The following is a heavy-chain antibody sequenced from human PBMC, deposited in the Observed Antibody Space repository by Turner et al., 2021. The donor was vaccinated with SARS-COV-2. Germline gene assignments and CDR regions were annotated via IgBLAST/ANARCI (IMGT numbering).Heavy chain of an antibody. CDR2: ILYDGSNK. CDR1: GFTFSSYG. V-gene: IGHV3-30*18. D-gene: IGHD3-10*01. J-gene: IGHJ4*02. Sequence: QVQLVESGGGVVQPGSSLRLSCAASGFTFSSYGMHWVHQAPGKGLEWVAVILYDGSNKYYADSVKGRFTISRDNSKNTLYLQMNSLRAEDTAVYYCAKDGAPFLLYFGEPTFYFDYWGQGTLVTVSS. CDR3: AKDGAPFLLYFGEPTFYFDY.